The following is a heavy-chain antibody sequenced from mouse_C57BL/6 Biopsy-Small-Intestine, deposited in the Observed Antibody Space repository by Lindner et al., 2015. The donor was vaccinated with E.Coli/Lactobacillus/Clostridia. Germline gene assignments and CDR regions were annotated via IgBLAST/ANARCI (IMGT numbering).Heavy chain of an antibody. CDR1: GGTFSSSA. CDR3: AGGWATHYFEY. V-gene: IGHV1-81*01. J-gene: IGHJ2*01. Sequence: SVKVSCKASGGTFSSSAISWVRQAPGQGLEWMGGIIPIFGTANYAQKFQGRVRITADESTTTASMELSSLRSEDTAVYYCAGGWATHYFEYWGQGTLVTVSS. CDR2: IIPIFGTA. D-gene: IGHD1-1*02.